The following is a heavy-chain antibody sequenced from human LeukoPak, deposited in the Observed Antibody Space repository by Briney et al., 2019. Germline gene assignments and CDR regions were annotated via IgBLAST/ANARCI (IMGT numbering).Heavy chain of an antibody. CDR2: ISSGSSTI. D-gene: IGHD1-1*01. CDR1: GFTFSSYR. CDR3: ARVRGVTTRPLGYFDS. J-gene: IGHJ4*02. V-gene: IGHV3-48*02. Sequence: GGSLRLSCAASGFTFSSYRMNWVRQASGKGLERVSHISSGSSTIYYADSVKGRFTVSRDNAKNSLFLQMNSLRDEDTAVYYCARVRGVTTRPLGYFDSWGQGTLVTVSA.